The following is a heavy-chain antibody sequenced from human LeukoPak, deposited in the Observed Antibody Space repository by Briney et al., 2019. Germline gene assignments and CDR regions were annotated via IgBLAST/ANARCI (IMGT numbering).Heavy chain of an antibody. CDR3: ARDGGYSSHDY. CDR2: INTSGGGT. CDR1: GFTFSTYA. V-gene: IGHV3-23*01. D-gene: IGHD6-19*01. Sequence: GGSLRLSCAASGFTFSTYALGWVRQSPGKGLEWVSVINTSGGGTYYTDSVQGRFTISRDNTKDTLYLQMSSLRVEDTAVYYCARDGGYSSHDYWGQGTLVTVSS. J-gene: IGHJ4*02.